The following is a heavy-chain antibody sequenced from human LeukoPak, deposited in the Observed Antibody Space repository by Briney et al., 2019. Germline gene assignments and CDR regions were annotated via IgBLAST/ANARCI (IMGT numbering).Heavy chain of an antibody. Sequence: GKSLRLSCAASGFTFSNYAMHWVRQAPGKGLEWVSLISSGGTYEYYADSVKGRFTISRDNSKNTLYLQLNSLRAEDTAVYHCARDSTYYYDSGSSGPHYFDNWGQGTLVTVSS. V-gene: IGHV3-30*01. J-gene: IGHJ4*02. CDR2: ISSGGTYE. D-gene: IGHD3-10*01. CDR1: GFTFSNYA. CDR3: ARDSTYYYDSGSSGPHYFDN.